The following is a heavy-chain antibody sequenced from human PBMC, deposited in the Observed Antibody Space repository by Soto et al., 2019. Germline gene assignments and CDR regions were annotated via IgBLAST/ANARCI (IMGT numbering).Heavy chain of an antibody. J-gene: IGHJ4*02. CDR3: ARGGPFISIWPFDY. Sequence: GGSLRLSCAASGFTFRSHWMNWVRQAPGKGLEWVANIKEDGSEKYYVDSVKGRFTISRDNAKNSLYLQMNSLRAEDTAVHYCARGGPFISIWPFDYWGQGTLVTVSS. CDR2: IKEDGSEK. D-gene: IGHD6-13*01. V-gene: IGHV3-7*03. CDR1: GFTFRSHW.